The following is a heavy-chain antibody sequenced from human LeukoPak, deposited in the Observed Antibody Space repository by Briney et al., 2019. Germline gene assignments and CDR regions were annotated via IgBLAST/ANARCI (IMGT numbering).Heavy chain of an antibody. V-gene: IGHV1-18*01. CDR1: GYTFTSYG. CDR3: ARAPLARFNWFDP. Sequence: ASVKVSCKASGYTFTSYGISWVRQAPGQGLEWMGWISAFNGNTHYAQKLQGRVTMTTDTSTSTAYMELRSLRSDDTAVYYCARAPLARFNWFDPWGQGTLVTVSS. J-gene: IGHJ5*02. CDR2: ISAFNGNT. D-gene: IGHD3-3*01.